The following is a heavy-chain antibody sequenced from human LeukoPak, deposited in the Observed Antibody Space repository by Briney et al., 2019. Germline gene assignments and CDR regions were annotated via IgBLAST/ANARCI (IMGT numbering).Heavy chain of an antibody. Sequence: GGSLRLSCTASGFTFGDYAMCWFRQAPGKGLEWVGFIRSKAYGGTTEYAASVKGRFTISRDDSKSIAYLQMNSLKTEDTAVYYCTRAGDSPDYDFWSGYLHFDYWGQGALVTVSS. CDR1: GFTFGDYA. V-gene: IGHV3-49*03. CDR3: TRAGDSPDYDFWSGYLHFDY. D-gene: IGHD3-3*01. CDR2: IRSKAYGGTT. J-gene: IGHJ4*02.